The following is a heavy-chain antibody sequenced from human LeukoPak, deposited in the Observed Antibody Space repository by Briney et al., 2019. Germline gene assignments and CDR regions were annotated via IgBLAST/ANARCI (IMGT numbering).Heavy chain of an antibody. V-gene: IGHV3-13*01. J-gene: IGHJ6*02. CDR2: NGTGGDT. CDR1: GFTFSSYD. CDR3: ARERPKLWPTIYYYGMDV. D-gene: IGHD5-18*01. Sequence: GGSLRLSCAASGFTFSSYDMHWVRQATGKGLEWVSGNGTGGDTHYPDSVKGRFTISRQNAKNSLDLQMNSLRAEDTAVYYCARERPKLWPTIYYYGMDVWGQGTTVTVSS.